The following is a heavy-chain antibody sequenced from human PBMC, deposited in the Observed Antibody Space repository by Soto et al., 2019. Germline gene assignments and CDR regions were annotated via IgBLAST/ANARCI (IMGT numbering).Heavy chain of an antibody. J-gene: IGHJ4*02. V-gene: IGHV1-18*04. D-gene: IGHD3-9*01. CDR3: VRDLDNDILIGYRGPPNFDN. CDR2: ISDYSGDR. CDR1: GYTFNNFG. Sequence: QVHLVQSGGEVKRPGASVKVSCKTSGYTFNNFGISWVRQAPGQGFEWMVWISDYSGDRKIAQKFKDRVTLTTDTATGTAQSELRVLTSHDTAVYYCVRDLDNDILIGYRGPPNFDNWGQGTLITVSS.